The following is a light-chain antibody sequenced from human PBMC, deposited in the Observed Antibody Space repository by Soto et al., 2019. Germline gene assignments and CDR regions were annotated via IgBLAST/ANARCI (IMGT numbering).Light chain of an antibody. J-gene: IGKJ1*01. CDR3: QQYGRSGGIT. CDR2: DAS. Sequence: EIVLTQSPATLSLSPGAGATLSCRASQRVSSYLAWYKPQPGQATRVILYDASNSPTGIPDRLSGSGSGKEFTLTISRLEPEDFAMYYCQQYGRSGGITFGHGTKVAI. V-gene: IGKV3-20*01. CDR1: QRVSSY.